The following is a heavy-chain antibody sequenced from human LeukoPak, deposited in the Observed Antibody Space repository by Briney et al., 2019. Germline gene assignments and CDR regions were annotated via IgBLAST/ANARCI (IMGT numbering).Heavy chain of an antibody. CDR2: ISKTGDAT. D-gene: IGHD2-21*02. V-gene: IGHV3-23*01. J-gene: IGHJ4*02. Sequence: GGSLRLSCAASGFTFSNYATSWVRQAPGKGLEWVSAISKTGDATWYPDSVKGRFTISRDKSKNILYLQMNSLRAEDTALYYCARDRDFPRDQLDYWGQGTLVTVSS. CDR1: GFTFSNYA. CDR3: ARDRDFPRDQLDY.